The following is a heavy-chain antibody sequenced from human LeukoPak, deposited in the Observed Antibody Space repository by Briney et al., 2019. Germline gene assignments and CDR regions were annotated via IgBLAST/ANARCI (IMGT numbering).Heavy chain of an antibody. Sequence: QPGGSLRLSCAASGFTFGSYAMHWVRQAPGKGLERVAVISYDGSNKYYADSVKGRFTISRDNSKNTLYLQMNSLRAEDTAVYYCARDSLPYYDSSGLDYWGQGTLVTVSS. CDR3: ARDSLPYYDSSGLDY. V-gene: IGHV3-30-3*01. D-gene: IGHD3-22*01. J-gene: IGHJ4*02. CDR2: ISYDGSNK. CDR1: GFTFGSYA.